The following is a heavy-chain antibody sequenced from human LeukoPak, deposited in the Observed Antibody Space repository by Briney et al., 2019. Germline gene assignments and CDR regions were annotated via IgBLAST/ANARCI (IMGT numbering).Heavy chain of an antibody. J-gene: IGHJ4*02. CDR1: GFTLRNYD. Sequence: PGGSLRLSCAASGFTLRNYDMSWVRQAPGRGREWVAATSGSGVNSYYADSVRGRFTISRDNSQNTLYLQMDSLRAEDTALYYCAKEYSGYDFDYWGQGTLVTVSS. CDR2: TSGSGVNS. CDR3: AKEYSGYDFDY. D-gene: IGHD5-12*01. V-gene: IGHV3-23*01.